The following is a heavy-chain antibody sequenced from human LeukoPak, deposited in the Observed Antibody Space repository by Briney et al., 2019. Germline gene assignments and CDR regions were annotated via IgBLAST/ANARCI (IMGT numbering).Heavy chain of an antibody. Sequence: PGGSLRLSCAASGFTFSSYWMTWVRQASGKGLEWVANIKQDGSEKYYVDSVKGRFTISRDNAKNSLYLQMNSLRAEDTAVYYCAKLGNFWSGVAAFDIWGQGTMVTVSS. J-gene: IGHJ3*02. CDR1: GFTFSSYW. CDR3: AKLGNFWSGVAAFDI. D-gene: IGHD3-3*01. V-gene: IGHV3-7*01. CDR2: IKQDGSEK.